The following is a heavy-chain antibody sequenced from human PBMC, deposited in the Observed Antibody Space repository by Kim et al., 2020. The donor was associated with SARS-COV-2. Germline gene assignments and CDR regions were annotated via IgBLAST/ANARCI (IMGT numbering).Heavy chain of an antibody. CDR1: GFTFSSYA. CDR2: ISGSGGST. V-gene: IGHV3-23*01. D-gene: IGHD3-10*01. J-gene: IGHJ3*02. Sequence: GGSLRLSCAASGFTFSSYAMSWVRQAPGKGLEWVSAISGSGGSTYYADSVKGRFTISRDNSKNTLYLQMNSLRAEDTAVYYCAKVVRGSSSLDNTLGAFDIWGQGTMVTVSS. CDR3: AKVVRGSSSLDNTLGAFDI.